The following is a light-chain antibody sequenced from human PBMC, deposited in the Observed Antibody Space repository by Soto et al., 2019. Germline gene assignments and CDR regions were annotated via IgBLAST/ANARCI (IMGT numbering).Light chain of an antibody. CDR3: QQSYSTPPWT. CDR1: QSINIF. V-gene: IGKV1-39*01. Sequence: DIQMTQSPSSLSASVGDRVTISCRASQSINIFVNWYQQKPGKAPNLLIYAASSLHSGVPSRFSGSGSGTDFTLTISSLQPEDFATYYCQQSYSTPPWTFGQGTKVEI. CDR2: AAS. J-gene: IGKJ1*01.